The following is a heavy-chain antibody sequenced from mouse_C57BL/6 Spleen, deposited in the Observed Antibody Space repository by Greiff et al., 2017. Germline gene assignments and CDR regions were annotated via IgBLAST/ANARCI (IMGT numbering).Heavy chain of an antibody. Sequence: EVHLVESEGGLVQPGSSMKLSCTASGFTFSDYYMAWVRQVPEKGLEWVANINYDGSSTYYLDSLKSRFIISRDNAKNILYLQMSSLKSEDTATYYCARGPHYYGSCYFDYWGQGTTLTVSS. D-gene: IGHD1-1*01. J-gene: IGHJ2*01. CDR1: GFTFSDYY. CDR2: INYDGSST. V-gene: IGHV5-16*01. CDR3: ARGPHYYGSCYFDY.